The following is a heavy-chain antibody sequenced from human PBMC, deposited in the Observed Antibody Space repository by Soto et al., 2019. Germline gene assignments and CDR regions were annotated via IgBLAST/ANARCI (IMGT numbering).Heavy chain of an antibody. V-gene: IGHV3-23*01. CDR3: AKGDETWGSLSHAY. J-gene: IGHJ4*02. D-gene: IGHD3-16*01. CDR2: INGGDHNT. Sequence: GGSLRLSCAASGFIFSNYAMSWVRQAPGQGLEWVSSINGGDHNTHFADSVKGRFTVSRDNSKSMLYLEMNSLRADDTAVYYCAKGDETWGSLSHAYWGQGTLVTVSS. CDR1: GFIFSNYA.